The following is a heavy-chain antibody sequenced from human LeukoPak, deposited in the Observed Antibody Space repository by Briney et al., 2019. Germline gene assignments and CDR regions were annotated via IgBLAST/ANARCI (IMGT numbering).Heavy chain of an antibody. Sequence: ASVKASCKASGYTFTSYDINWVRQATGQGLEWMGWMNPNSGNTGYAQKFQGRVTMTRNTSISTAYMELSSLRSEDTAVYYCARLGYQLLVYFDYWGQGTLVTVSS. V-gene: IGHV1-8*01. D-gene: IGHD2-2*01. J-gene: IGHJ4*02. CDR2: MNPNSGNT. CDR1: GYTFTSYD. CDR3: ARLGYQLLVYFDY.